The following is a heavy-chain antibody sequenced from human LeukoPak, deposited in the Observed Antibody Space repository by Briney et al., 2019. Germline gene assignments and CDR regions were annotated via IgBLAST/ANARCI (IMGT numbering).Heavy chain of an antibody. CDR2: INPNSGGT. Sequence: ASVKVSCKASGYTFTGYYTHWVRQAPGQGLEWMGWINPNSGGTNYAQKFQGRVTMTTDTSTSTAYMELRSLRSDDTAVYYCARDYYDSSGYSDFDYWGQGTLVTVSS. J-gene: IGHJ4*02. CDR3: ARDYYDSSGYSDFDY. D-gene: IGHD3-22*01. V-gene: IGHV1-2*02. CDR1: GYTFTGYY.